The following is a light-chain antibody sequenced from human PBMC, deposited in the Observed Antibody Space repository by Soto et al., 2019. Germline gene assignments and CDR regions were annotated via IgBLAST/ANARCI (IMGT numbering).Light chain of an antibody. CDR1: SSNIGANYD. CDR2: GNS. CDR3: QSYDNSLSGYV. Sequence: QCVLTQPPSVSGAPGQRVTISCTGSSSNIGANYDVHWYQQLPGTAPKPLIYGNSNRPSGVPDRFSVSKSGTSATLVITGLQAEDEADYFCQSYDNSLSGYVFGTGTKVTVL. J-gene: IGLJ1*01. V-gene: IGLV1-40*01.